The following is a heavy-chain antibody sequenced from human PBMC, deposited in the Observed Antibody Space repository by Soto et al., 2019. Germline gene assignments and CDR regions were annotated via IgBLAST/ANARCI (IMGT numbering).Heavy chain of an antibody. J-gene: IGHJ6*02. CDR2: IIPIFGTA. V-gene: IGHV1-69*13. D-gene: IGHD6-13*01. CDR1: GGTFSSYA. Sequence: SVKVSCKASGGTFSSYAISWVRQAPGQGLEWMGGIIPIFGTANYAQKFQGRVTITADESTSTAYMEPSSLRSEDTAVYYCARDLRARAAADYYCYGMDVWGQGTTVTVS. CDR3: ARDLRARAAADYYCYGMDV.